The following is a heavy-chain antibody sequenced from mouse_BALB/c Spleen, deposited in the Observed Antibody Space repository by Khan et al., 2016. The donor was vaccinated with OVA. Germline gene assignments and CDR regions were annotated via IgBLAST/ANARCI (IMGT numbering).Heavy chain of an antibody. D-gene: IGHD1-1*01. CDR3: ARICGSDFDY. V-gene: IGHV1-20*02. J-gene: IGHJ2*01. Sequence: VQLQQSGPELVKPGASVKISCKASGYSFTGYFMNWVIQSHGKSLEWIGRINPHIGETFYNHQFKGKATLTVDESSSTAHMELRSLASEDSAGYYCARICGSDFDYWGQGTTLTVSS. CDR2: INPHIGET. CDR1: GYSFTGYF.